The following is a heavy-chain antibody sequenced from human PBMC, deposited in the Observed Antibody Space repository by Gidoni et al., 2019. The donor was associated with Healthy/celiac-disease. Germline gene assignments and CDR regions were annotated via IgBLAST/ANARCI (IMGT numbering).Heavy chain of an antibody. D-gene: IGHD3-22*01. V-gene: IGHV4-39*01. CDR3: ARRDYYDSSGYTP. CDR1: GGSISSSSYY. Sequence: QLQLQESGPGLVKPSETLSLTCTVPGGSISSSSYYWGWIRQPQGKGLEWIGSIYYSGSTYYNPSLKSRVTISVDTSKNQFSLKLSSVTAADTAVYYCARRDYYDSSGYTPWGQGTLVTVSS. J-gene: IGHJ5*02. CDR2: IYYSGST.